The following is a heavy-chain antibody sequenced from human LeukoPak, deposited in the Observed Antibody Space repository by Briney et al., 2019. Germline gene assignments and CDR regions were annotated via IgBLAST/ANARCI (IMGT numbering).Heavy chain of an antibody. CDR1: GYTFTSYG. Sequence: GASVKVSCKASGYTFTSYGISWVRQAPGQGLEWMGWISAYNGNTNYAQKLQGRVTMTTDASTSTAYMELRSLRSDDTAVYYCARSPYSGSYRGYFDYWGQGTLVTVSS. CDR3: ARSPYSGSYRGYFDY. D-gene: IGHD1-26*01. V-gene: IGHV1-18*01. CDR2: ISAYNGNT. J-gene: IGHJ4*02.